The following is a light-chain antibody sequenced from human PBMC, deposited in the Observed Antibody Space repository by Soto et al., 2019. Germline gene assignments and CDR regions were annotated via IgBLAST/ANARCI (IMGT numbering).Light chain of an antibody. CDR3: QQLNSYPRMYT. J-gene: IGKJ2*01. Sequence: IQLTQSPSSLSASVGDRVTITCRASQGISSYLAWYQQKPGKAPKLLLYAASTLQSGVPSRFSGSGSGTDFTLTISSLQPEDFATYYCQQLNSYPRMYTFGQGTKLEIK. V-gene: IGKV1-9*01. CDR2: AAS. CDR1: QGISSY.